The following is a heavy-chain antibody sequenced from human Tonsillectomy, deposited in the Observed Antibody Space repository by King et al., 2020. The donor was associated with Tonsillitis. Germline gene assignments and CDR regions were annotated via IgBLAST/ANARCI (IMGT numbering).Heavy chain of an antibody. CDR1: XXXXXXXY. CDR3: ARGXEXXXLYXXXYYMDV. V-gene: IGHV4-59*01. CDR2: IYYSXST. Sequence: VQLQXSGPGLVKPSETLXLTCXXSXXXXXXXYWSXXXQPPGKGLEXXGDIYYSXSTKYNPXLESRATISADRSKNQFSLQLGSVTAADTAVYYCARGXEXXXLYXXXYYMDVXXXGXTXXVSS. J-gene: IGHJ6*03. D-gene: IGHD1-26*01.